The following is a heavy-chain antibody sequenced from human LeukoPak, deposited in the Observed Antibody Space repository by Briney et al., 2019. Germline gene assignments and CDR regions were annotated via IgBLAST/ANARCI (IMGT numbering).Heavy chain of an antibody. CDR2: IYSGGST. V-gene: IGHV3-53*01. D-gene: IGHD3-9*01. CDR3: AGSEAYYDILTGLYY. Sequence: GGSLRPSCAASGFTVSSNYMSWVRQAPGKGLEWVSVIYSGGSTYYADSVKGRFTISRDNSKNTLYLQMNSLRAEDTAVYYCAGSEAYYDILTGLYYWGQGTLVTVSS. CDR1: GFTVSSNY. J-gene: IGHJ4*02.